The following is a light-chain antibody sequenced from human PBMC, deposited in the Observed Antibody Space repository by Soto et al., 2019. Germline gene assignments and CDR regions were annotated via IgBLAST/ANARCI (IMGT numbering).Light chain of an antibody. Sequence: DIQMTQSPAFVSASVGDRATITCRASQGISSRLAWYQHKPGRAPKLLIHAASSLESGVPSRFSGSGSGTDFTLTISSLQPEDFATYYYQQTTSFPLTFGGGTKVEIK. CDR1: QGISSR. CDR3: QQTTSFPLT. CDR2: AAS. J-gene: IGKJ4*01. V-gene: IGKV1-12*01.